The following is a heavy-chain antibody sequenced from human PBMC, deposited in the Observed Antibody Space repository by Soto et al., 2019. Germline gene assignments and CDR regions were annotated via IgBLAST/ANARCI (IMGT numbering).Heavy chain of an antibody. J-gene: IGHJ4*02. CDR1: GGSISSSSYY. Sequence: QRQLQESGPGLVKPSETLSLTCTVSGGSISSSSYYWGWIRQPPGKGLEWIGSIYYSGSTYYNPSLRSRVTISVDTSKNQFSLKLSSVTAADTAVYYCARTNHCSGGSCYSDKEDYWGQGTLVTVSS. D-gene: IGHD2-15*01. CDR3: ARTNHCSGGSCYSDKEDY. CDR2: IYYSGST. V-gene: IGHV4-39*01.